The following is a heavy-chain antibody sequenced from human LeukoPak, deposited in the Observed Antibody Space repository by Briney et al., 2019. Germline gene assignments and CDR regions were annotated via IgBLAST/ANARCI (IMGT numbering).Heavy chain of an antibody. CDR3: ARGGYGDYYYYRMDV. CDR2: INPNSGGT. J-gene: IGHJ6*02. D-gene: IGHD4-17*01. Sequence: ASAKVSCKASGYTFTGYYMHWVRQAPGQGLEWMGWINPNSGGTNYAQKFQGRVTMTRDTSISTAYMELSRLRSDDTAVYYCARGGYGDYYYYRMDVWGQGTTVTVSS. V-gene: IGHV1-2*02. CDR1: GYTFTGYY.